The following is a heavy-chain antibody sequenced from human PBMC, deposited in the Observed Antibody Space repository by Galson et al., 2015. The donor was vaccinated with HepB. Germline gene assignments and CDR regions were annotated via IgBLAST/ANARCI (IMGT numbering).Heavy chain of an antibody. J-gene: IGHJ4*02. CDR2: MYNSGDT. D-gene: IGHD3-22*01. CDR1: GFPVSGNY. V-gene: IGHV3-53*01. CDR3: ARMYDTSGPMFY. Sequence: ASGFPVSGNYMTWVRQAPGKGLEWVSIMYNSGDTYYTDSVKGRFTISRDISKNTVYLQMSSLRAEDTALYYCARMYDTSGPMFYWGQGTLVTVSS.